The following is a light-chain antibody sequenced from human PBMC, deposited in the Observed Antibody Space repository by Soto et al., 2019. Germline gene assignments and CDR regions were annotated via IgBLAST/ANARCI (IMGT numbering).Light chain of an antibody. CDR2: DVS. CDR3: SSFTRSSTLV. Sequence: QSALTQPASVSGSPGQSITISCTGSSSDVGGYNSVSWYQQYPGKAPKLMIYDVSVRPSGISNRFSGSKSGNTASLTISGLRADDEANYFCSSFTRSSTLVFGGGTKLTVL. V-gene: IGLV2-14*01. CDR1: SSDVGGYNS. J-gene: IGLJ2*01.